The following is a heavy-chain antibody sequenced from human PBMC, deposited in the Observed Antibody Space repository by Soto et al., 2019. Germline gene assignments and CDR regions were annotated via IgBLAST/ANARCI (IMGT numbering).Heavy chain of an antibody. D-gene: IGHD6-6*01. CDR3: ARVPSRYYSYGMDV. CDR2: IITIFGTA. V-gene: IGHV1-69*12. J-gene: IGHJ6*02. Sequence: QVQLVQSGAEVKKPGSSVKVSCKASGGTFSSYAISWVRQAPGQGLEWMGGIITIFGTANYAQKFQGRVTITADESTSTADMELSSLRSEDTAVYYCARVPSRYYSYGMDVWGQGTTVTVSS. CDR1: GGTFSSYA.